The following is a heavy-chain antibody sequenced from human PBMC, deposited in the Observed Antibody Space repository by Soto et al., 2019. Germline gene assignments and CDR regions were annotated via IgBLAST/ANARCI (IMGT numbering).Heavy chain of an antibody. CDR1: GGSISSGGYY. V-gene: IGHV4-31*03. D-gene: IGHD3-9*01. Sequence: PSETLSLTCTVSGGSISSGGYYWSWTRQHPGKGLEWIGYIYYSGSTYYNPSLKSRVTILVETSKNQFSLKLSSVAAADTAVYYCARASYRYDILTGVDYWGQGTLVTVSS. CDR2: IYYSGST. CDR3: ARASYRYDILTGVDY. J-gene: IGHJ4*02.